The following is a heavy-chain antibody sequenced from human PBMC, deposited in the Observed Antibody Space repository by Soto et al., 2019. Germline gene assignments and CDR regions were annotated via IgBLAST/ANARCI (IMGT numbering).Heavy chain of an antibody. J-gene: IGHJ4*02. CDR1: GFTFSSYS. CDR3: ARDDDYGDSDFDY. Sequence: PGGSLRLSCAAAGFTFSSYSMNWVRQAPGKGLEWVSYISSSSSTIYYADSVKGRLTISRDNAKNSLYLQMNSLRAEDTAVYYCARDDDYGDSDFDYWGQGTLVTVSS. CDR2: ISSSSSTI. D-gene: IGHD4-17*01. V-gene: IGHV3-48*01.